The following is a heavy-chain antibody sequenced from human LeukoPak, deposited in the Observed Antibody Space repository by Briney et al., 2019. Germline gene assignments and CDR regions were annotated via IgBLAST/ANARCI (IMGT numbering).Heavy chain of an antibody. D-gene: IGHD3-22*01. V-gene: IGHV1-2*02. CDR3: ARPDSMSYYYGY. J-gene: IGHJ4*02. Sequence: GASVKVSCKASGYTFTGYYMHWVRQAPGQGLEWMGWINPNSGGTNYAQKFQGRVTMTRDTSISTAYMELSRLRSDDTAVYYCARPDSMSYYYGYWGQATLLTVSS. CDR1: GYTFTGYY. CDR2: INPNSGGT.